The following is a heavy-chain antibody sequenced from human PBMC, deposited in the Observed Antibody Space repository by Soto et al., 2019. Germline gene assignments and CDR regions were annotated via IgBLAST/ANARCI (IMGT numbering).Heavy chain of an antibody. CDR1: GGSIGTSAYY. Sequence: PSETLSLTCAVSGGSIGTSAYYWGWIRQAPGKGLEWIGSINHSGNTYLSPSLKDRVTMSVYTSKNSFYLKLRSATAADTGLYYCSRRAPEGFVPWGQGTMVTV. J-gene: IGHJ5*02. V-gene: IGHV4-39*01. CDR2: INHSGNT. CDR3: SRRAPEGFVP.